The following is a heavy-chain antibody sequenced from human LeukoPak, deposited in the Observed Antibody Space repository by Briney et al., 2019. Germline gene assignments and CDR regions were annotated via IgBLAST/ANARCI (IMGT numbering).Heavy chain of an antibody. Sequence: SETLSLTCTVSGGSISGYYWSWIRQPAGKGLEWIGRIYTSGTSNYNPSLKSRVTMSVDTSKNQFSVKLSSVTAADTAVYYCARGDFWSGFYNYWGQRTLVTVSS. V-gene: IGHV4-4*07. CDR1: GGSISGYY. CDR2: IYTSGTS. J-gene: IGHJ4*02. D-gene: IGHD3-3*01. CDR3: ARGDFWSGFYNY.